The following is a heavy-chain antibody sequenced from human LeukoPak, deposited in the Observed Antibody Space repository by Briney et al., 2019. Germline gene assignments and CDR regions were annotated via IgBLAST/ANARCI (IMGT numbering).Heavy chain of an antibody. Sequence: ASVKVSCKASGYTFTSYAMNWVRQAPGQGLEWMGWINTNTGNPTYAQGFPGRFVFSLDTSVSAAYLQISSLKAEDTAVYYCARDKWAYDSSGYPLSFFDYWGQGTLVTVSS. CDR1: GYTFTSYA. CDR2: INTNTGNP. CDR3: ARDKWAYDSSGYPLSFFDY. V-gene: IGHV7-4-1*02. D-gene: IGHD3-22*01. J-gene: IGHJ4*02.